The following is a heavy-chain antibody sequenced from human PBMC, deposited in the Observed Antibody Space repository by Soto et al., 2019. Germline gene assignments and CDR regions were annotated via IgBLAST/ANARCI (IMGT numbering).Heavy chain of an antibody. CDR3: ARERGPARKDFED. Sequence: QVQLVQSGAEVKKPGASVKVSCKASAYTFTTYGIHWVRQAPGQRLEWMGWINADNGNTKYSQKFQGRVSITRDTDASTAYMDLSSLRSEDTSVYYCARERGPARKDFEDWGQGTLVNVAS. J-gene: IGHJ4*02. V-gene: IGHV1-3*01. CDR1: AYTFTTYG. D-gene: IGHD6-6*01. CDR2: INADNGNT.